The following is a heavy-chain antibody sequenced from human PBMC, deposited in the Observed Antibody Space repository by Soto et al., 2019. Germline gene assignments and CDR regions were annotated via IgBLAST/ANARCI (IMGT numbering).Heavy chain of an antibody. CDR2: IDWDNDK. CDR3: ARATYRSGLDY. D-gene: IGHD6-19*01. V-gene: IGHV2-70*11. CDR1: GFSLSTSGMC. J-gene: IGHJ4*02. Sequence: GSGPTLVNPTQTLTLTCTFSGFSLSTSGMCVGWIRQPPGKALEWLARIDWDNDKYYTTSLKTRLTISKDTSKNQVVLTMTNMDPVDTATYYCARATYRSGLDYWGQGTLVTRSS.